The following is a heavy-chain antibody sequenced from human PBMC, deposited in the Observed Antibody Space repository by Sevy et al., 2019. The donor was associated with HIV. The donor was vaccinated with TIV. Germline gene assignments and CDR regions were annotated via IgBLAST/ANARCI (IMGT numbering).Heavy chain of an antibody. Sequence: GGSLRLSCVASGFTFDNYWMQWVRRAPGKGLEWVANIRQDGNEIYYADSVKGRFTISRDNAKESLYLQMSNLRVEDTAIYYCARRYFDLWGQGILVTVSS. V-gene: IGHV3-7*01. CDR2: IRQDGNEI. CDR1: GFTFDNYW. CDR3: ARRYFDL. J-gene: IGHJ4*02.